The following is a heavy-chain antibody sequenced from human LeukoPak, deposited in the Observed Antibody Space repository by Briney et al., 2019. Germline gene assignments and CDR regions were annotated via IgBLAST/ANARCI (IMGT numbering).Heavy chain of an antibody. CDR1: GFTFNDHY. CDR2: ISGDGGDI. CDR3: VRDITAPGDFLYFDY. D-gene: IGHD2-21*01. V-gene: IGHV3-11*01. Sequence: PGGSLRLSCAASGFTFNDHYMTWIRQSPGKGLEWLSFISGDGGDISYADSVRGRFAVSRDNARKSVFLQMSSLRVEDMAVYYCVRDITAPGDFLYFDYWGRGTLVTVSS. J-gene: IGHJ4*02.